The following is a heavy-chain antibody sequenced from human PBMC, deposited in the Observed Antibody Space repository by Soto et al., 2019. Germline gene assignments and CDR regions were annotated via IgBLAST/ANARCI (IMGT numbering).Heavy chain of an antibody. Sequence: ASVKVSCKASGYTFTGYYMHWVRQAPGQGLEWMGWINPNSGGTNYAQKFQGRVTMTRDTSISTAYMELSRLRSDDTAVYYCARALSDSKAGNSWGQGTLVTVSS. CDR3: ARALSDSKAGNS. J-gene: IGHJ4*02. CDR2: INPNSGGT. V-gene: IGHV1-2*02. D-gene: IGHD4-4*01. CDR1: GYTFTGYY.